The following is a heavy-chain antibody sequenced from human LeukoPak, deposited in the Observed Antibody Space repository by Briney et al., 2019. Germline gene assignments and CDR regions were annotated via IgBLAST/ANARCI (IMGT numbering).Heavy chain of an antibody. CDR2: IWSDGSNI. J-gene: IGHJ3*01. Sequence: GGSLGLSCEASGFSVTRTGMHWVRQTPGKGLEWVAVIWSDGSNINYPDSVKGRFTISRDTSKNRLYLQMDSLRVEDTAVYYCTTSPRGKCFDFWGRGTVVTVSS. CDR1: GFSVTRTG. CDR3: TTSPRGKCFDF. V-gene: IGHV3-33*01. D-gene: IGHD3-10*01.